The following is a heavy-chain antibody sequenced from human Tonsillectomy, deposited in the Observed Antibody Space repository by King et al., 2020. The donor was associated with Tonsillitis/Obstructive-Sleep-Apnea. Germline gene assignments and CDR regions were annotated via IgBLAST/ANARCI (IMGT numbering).Heavy chain of an antibody. CDR3: ARETMVQGVIYFDY. CDR2: ISSSSRYI. J-gene: IGHJ4*02. Sequence: QLVQSGGGLVKPGGSLRLSFAASGFTFSSYSMNWVRQAPGKGLEVVSSISSSSRYIYYADSVKGRFTISRDNAKNSLYLQMNSLRAEDTVVYYCARETMVQGVIYFDYWGQGTLVTVSS. V-gene: IGHV3-21*01. D-gene: IGHD3-10*01. CDR1: GFTFSSYS.